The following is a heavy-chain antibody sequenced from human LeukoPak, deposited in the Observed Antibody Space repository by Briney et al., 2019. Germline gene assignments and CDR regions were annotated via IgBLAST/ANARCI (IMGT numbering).Heavy chain of an antibody. D-gene: IGHD3-10*01. CDR3: ARGVTMVQGYYYYMDV. J-gene: IGHJ6*03. V-gene: IGHV4-59*01. CDR2: GSDTANT. Sequence: TSETLSLTCTVPGGPISSYYGSWIRQTPGKGLEWIGHGSDTANTNHNPPRKSRVTMSVHTSKDQFSLKLSSVAAADTAVYSCARGVTMVQGYYYYMDVWGKGTTVTVSS. CDR1: GGPISSYY.